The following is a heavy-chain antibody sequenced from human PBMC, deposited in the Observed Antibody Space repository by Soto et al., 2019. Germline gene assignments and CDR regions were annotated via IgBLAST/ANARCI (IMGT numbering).Heavy chain of an antibody. CDR2: ISYDGSNK. CDR3: AKDSDSSVFDY. CDR1: GFTFSSYG. J-gene: IGHJ4*02. D-gene: IGHD3-22*01. V-gene: IGHV3-30*18. Sequence: RLSYAACGFTFSSYGMHWVRQAPGKGLEWVAVISYDGSNKYYADSVKGRFTISRDNSKNTLYLQMNSLRAEDTAVYYCAKDSDSSVFDYWGQGTLVTVSS.